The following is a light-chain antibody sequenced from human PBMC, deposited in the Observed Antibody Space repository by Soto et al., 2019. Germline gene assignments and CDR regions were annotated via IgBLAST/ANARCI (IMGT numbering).Light chain of an antibody. J-gene: IGKJ1*01. CDR2: AAS. CDR3: LQHSTYPLT. Sequence: DLQMTQFPSSLSASVGDRVTITCRASQGIRNDLGWYQQKPGKAPKRLIYAASSLQSGVPSRFSGSGSGTKCTLAISSLQPEDSATFYCLQHSTYPLTCGQGTKVEIK. CDR1: QGIRND. V-gene: IGKV1-17*01.